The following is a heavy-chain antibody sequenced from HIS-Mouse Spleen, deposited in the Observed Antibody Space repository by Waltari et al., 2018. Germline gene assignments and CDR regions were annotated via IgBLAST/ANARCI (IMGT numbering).Heavy chain of an antibody. CDR3: ARGIGSSWYYYYYGMDV. J-gene: IGHJ6*02. CDR1: GGSISSYY. D-gene: IGHD6-13*01. Sequence: QVQLQESGPGLVKPSETLSLTCTVSGGSISSYYWSWIRQPPGKGLEGIGYIYYSGGTHYNPSLKCRVTISVDTSKNQFSLKLSSVTAADTAVYYCARGIGSSWYYYYYGMDVWGQGTTVTVSS. V-gene: IGHV4-59*01. CDR2: IYYSGGT.